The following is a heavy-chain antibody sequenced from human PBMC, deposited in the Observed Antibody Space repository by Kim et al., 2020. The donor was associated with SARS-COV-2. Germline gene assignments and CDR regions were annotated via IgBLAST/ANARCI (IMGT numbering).Heavy chain of an antibody. CDR1: GGSFSGYY. CDR3: AREKSSLSRRILKNPFDI. CDR2: ISHGGST. Sequence: SETLSLTCAVYGGSFSGYYWTWIRQPPGKGLEWIGEISHGGSTNYNPSLKGRVTISVDTSKNHFSLKLSSVTAADTAVYYCAREKSSLSRRILKNPFDIWGQGTMVTVSS. J-gene: IGHJ3*02. V-gene: IGHV4-34*01.